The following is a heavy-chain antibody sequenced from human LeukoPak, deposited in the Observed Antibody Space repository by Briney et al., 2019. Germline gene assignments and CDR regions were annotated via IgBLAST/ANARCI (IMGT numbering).Heavy chain of an antibody. J-gene: IGHJ6*02. CDR1: GGSISSSSYY. V-gene: IGHV4-30-2*01. D-gene: IGHD3-9*01. CDR3: ARDPNGITIFSDV. CDR2: IYHSGST. Sequence: SETLSLTCTVSGGSISSSSYYWSWIRQPPGKGLEWIGYIYHSGSTYYNPSLKSRVTISVDRSKNQFSLKLSSVTAADTAVYYCARDPNGITIFSDVWGQGTTVTVSS.